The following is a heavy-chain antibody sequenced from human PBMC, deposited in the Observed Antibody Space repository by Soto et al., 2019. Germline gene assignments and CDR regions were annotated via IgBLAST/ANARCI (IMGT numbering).Heavy chain of an antibody. CDR2: IIPIFGTA. J-gene: IGHJ6*02. Sequence: QVQLVQSGAEVKKPGSSVKVSCKASGGTFSSYAISWVRQAPGQGLEWMGGIIPIFGTANYAQKFQGRVKITADESTGTDYMELRSLRSEDTAVYYCARWYRSGWYGYYYYGMDVWGQGTTVTVSS. CDR3: ARWYRSGWYGYYYYGMDV. V-gene: IGHV1-69*01. D-gene: IGHD6-19*01. CDR1: GGTFSSYA.